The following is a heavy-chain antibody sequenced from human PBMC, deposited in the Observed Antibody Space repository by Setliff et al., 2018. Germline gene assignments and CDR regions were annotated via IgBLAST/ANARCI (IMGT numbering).Heavy chain of an antibody. V-gene: IGHV3-48*01. Sequence: PGGSLRLSCEGSGFTFSSYNMNWVRQAPGKGLEWVSYISNSISIIYYADSVKGRFTISRDNAKNSLYLHMTSLRAADTAVYYCARDPYNWNYGDAFDIWGQGTMVTVSS. CDR2: ISNSISII. CDR1: GFTFSSYN. CDR3: ARDPYNWNYGDAFDI. J-gene: IGHJ3*02. D-gene: IGHD1-7*01.